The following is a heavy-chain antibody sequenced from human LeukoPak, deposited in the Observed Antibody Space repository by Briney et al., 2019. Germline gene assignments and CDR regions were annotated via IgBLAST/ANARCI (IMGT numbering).Heavy chain of an antibody. CDR3: ASGYSYDSLRF. J-gene: IGHJ4*02. CDR2: ISSGSTYI. Sequence: PGRSLRLSCVASGFTFSSYSGIWVRHTPGKGLECVSSISSGSTYIYSPDSVRGRFTISRDNAKNSLFLQMDSLRPEDTAVYYCASGYSYDSLRFWGQGTLVTVSS. V-gene: IGHV3-21*01. CDR1: GFTFSSYS. D-gene: IGHD3-22*01.